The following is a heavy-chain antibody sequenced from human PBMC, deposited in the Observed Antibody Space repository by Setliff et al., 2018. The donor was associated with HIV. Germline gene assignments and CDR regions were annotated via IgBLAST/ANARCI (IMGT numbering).Heavy chain of an antibody. Sequence: ASLKVPGKTSGSAFTTYYMHWMRQAPGQGLEWMGVVNTVCGGASYAQKFQGRLTVTRDTSTSTAYMELGSLRSEDTAVYYCAGEGQLVITAKGFDYWGLGTLVTVSS. J-gene: IGHJ4*02. V-gene: IGHV1-46*01. CDR1: GSAFTTYY. D-gene: IGHD2-15*01. CDR2: VNTVCGGA. CDR3: AGEGQLVITAKGFDY.